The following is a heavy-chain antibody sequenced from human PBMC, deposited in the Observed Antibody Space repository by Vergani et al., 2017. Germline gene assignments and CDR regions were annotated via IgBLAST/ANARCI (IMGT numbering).Heavy chain of an antibody. D-gene: IGHD1-14*01. Sequence: QVQLVESGGGVVQPGRSLRLSCAASGFTFNTYGMHWVRQAPGTGLEWVAFTWYDGNNKQYADSVKGRFTIFRDNSKSTMYLQMKSLRDEDTGVSYCARDHRVYINDPGTFDLWGQGAMVTVSS. J-gene: IGHJ3*01. CDR3: ARDHRVYINDPGTFDL. CDR1: GFTFNTYG. CDR2: TWYDGNNK. V-gene: IGHV3-33*01.